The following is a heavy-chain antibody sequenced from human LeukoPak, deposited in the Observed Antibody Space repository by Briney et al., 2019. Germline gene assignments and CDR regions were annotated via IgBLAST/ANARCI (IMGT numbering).Heavy chain of an antibody. CDR1: GFTFSSYD. J-gene: IGHJ5*02. D-gene: IGHD3-22*01. Sequence: GGSLRLSCAASGFTFSSYDMHWVRQATGKGLEWVSAIGTAGDAYYPGSVKGRFTISRDNAKNSLYLQMNSLRAEDTAVYYCVRDGFDRSGSNWFDPWGQGTLVTVSS. CDR2: IGTAGDA. CDR3: VRDGFDRSGSNWFDP. V-gene: IGHV3-13*04.